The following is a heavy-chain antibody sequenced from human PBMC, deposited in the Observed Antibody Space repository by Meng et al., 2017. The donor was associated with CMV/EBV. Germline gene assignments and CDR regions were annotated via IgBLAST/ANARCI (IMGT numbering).Heavy chain of an antibody. CDR3: ARVMGPNRTPYYFDY. D-gene: IGHD1-14*01. V-gene: IGHV4-30-4*08. CDR2: IYYSGST. CDR1: GGSISSGDYY. J-gene: IGHJ4*02. Sequence: QVALRESGPGLVKPSQTLSLTCTVSGGSISSGDYYWSWIRQPPGKGLEWIGYIYYSGSTYYNPSLKSRVTISVDTSKNQFSLKLSSVTAADTAVYYCARVMGPNRTPYYFDYWGQGTLVTVSS.